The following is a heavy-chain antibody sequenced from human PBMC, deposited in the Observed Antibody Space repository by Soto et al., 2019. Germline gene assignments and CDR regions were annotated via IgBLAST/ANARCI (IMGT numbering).Heavy chain of an antibody. CDR1: GFTFSSYA. Sequence: PGGSLRLSCAASGFTFSSYAMHWVRQAPGKGLEWVAVISYDGSNKYYADSVKGRFTISRDNSKNTLYLQMNSLRAEDTAVYYCARGRGGQLDYYGMDVWGQGTTVTVSS. CDR2: ISYDGSNK. D-gene: IGHD6-6*01. V-gene: IGHV3-30-3*01. J-gene: IGHJ6*02. CDR3: ARGRGGQLDYYGMDV.